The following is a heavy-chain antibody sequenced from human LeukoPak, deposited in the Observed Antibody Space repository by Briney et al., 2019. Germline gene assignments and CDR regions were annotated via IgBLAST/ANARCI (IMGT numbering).Heavy chain of an antibody. CDR2: TYYMAKCYK. Sequence: SQTLSLTCAISVDSVSINSAACNWVRQSPSIGREWLGRTYYMAKCYKEYPGSVKSRITINPDTSKNQFYRQLNSVTPEDTAVDYCARDLSVALSDIWGQGTVVTVSS. CDR1: VDSVSINSAA. CDR3: ARDLSVALSDI. J-gene: IGHJ3*02. D-gene: IGHD2-15*01. V-gene: IGHV6-1*01.